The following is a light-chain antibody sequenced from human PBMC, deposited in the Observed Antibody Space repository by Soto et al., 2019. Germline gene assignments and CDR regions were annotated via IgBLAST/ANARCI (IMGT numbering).Light chain of an antibody. CDR2: GAS. V-gene: IGKV3D-15*01. Sequence: EIVMTQSPDTLSVSPGERATLSCRASQSVNSNLASNLAWYQQRPDQAPRLLIYGASTQDTGIPSRFSGSWSGTHFALTISSLLSEDFAVYYCQQYNNRPVTFGQGTKLEIK. CDR1: QSVNSNLASN. CDR3: QQYNNRPVT. J-gene: IGKJ2*01.